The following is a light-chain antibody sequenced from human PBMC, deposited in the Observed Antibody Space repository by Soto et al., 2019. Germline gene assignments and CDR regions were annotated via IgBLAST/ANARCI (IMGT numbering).Light chain of an antibody. CDR2: LNSDGSH. CDR1: SGHSSYA. V-gene: IGLV4-69*01. Sequence: QPVLTQSPSASASLGASVKLTCTLSSGHSSYAIVWHQQQPEKGPRYLMKLNSDGSHSKGDGIPDRFSGSSSGAERYLTISSLQSEDEADYYCQTWGTGGVFGGGTKVTVL. J-gene: IGLJ3*02. CDR3: QTWGTGGV.